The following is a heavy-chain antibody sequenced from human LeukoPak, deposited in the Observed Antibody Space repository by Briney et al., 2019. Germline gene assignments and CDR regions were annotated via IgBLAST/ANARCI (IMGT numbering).Heavy chain of an antibody. J-gene: IGHJ6*03. Sequence: ASVKVSCKASGYTFTSYDINWVRQATGQGLEWMGWMNPNSGNTGYAQKFQGRVTMTRNTSISTAYMELSSLRSEDTAVYYCARGNYDILTGQYYYYMDVWGKGTTVTISS. CDR3: ARGNYDILTGQYYYYMDV. CDR1: GYTFTSYD. D-gene: IGHD3-9*01. CDR2: MNPNSGNT. V-gene: IGHV1-8*01.